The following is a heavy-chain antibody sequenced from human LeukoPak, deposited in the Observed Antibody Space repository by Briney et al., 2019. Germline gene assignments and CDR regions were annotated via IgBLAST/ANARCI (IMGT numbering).Heavy chain of an antibody. CDR1: GYPFNDYY. Sequence: GVPLRLSCAASGYPFNDYYMSCIRQAPGRGLVWVLYISNSGRTIYYADSVRGQFTNSRNNAKNSLFLQMNSLRAEDTAVYYCARDWVRASGDNNANYWGQGTLVTVSS. V-gene: IGHV3-11*01. CDR3: ARDWVRASGDNNANY. CDR2: ISNSGRTI. D-gene: IGHD7-27*01. J-gene: IGHJ4*02.